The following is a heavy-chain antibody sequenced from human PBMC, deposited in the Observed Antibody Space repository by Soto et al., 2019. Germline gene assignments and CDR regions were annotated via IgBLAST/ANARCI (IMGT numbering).Heavy chain of an antibody. Sequence: SETLSLTCAVYGGSFRGYYWSWIRQPPGKGLEWIGEINHSGSTNYNPSLKSRVTISVDTSKNQFSLKLSSVTAADTAVYYCARVVNEFDSWCQGTLGTVSS. J-gene: IGHJ4*02. D-gene: IGHD3-22*01. CDR1: GGSFRGYY. CDR2: INHSGST. V-gene: IGHV4-34*01. CDR3: ARVVNEFDS.